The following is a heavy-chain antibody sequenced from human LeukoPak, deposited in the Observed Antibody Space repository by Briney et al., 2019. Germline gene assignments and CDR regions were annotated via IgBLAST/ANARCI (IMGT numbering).Heavy chain of an antibody. J-gene: IGHJ5*02. D-gene: IGHD3-10*01. CDR3: ARGLWFGELSNP. V-gene: IGHV4-34*01. CDR2: INHSGST. Sequence: SETLSLTCAAYGGSFSGYYWSWIRQPPGKGLEWIGEINHSGSTNYNPSLKSRVTISVDTSKNQFSSKLSSVTAADTAVYYCARGLWFGELSNPWGQGTLVTVSS. CDR1: GGSFSGYY.